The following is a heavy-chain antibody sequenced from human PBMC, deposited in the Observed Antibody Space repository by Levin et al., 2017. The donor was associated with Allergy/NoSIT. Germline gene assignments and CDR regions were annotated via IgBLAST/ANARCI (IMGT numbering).Heavy chain of an antibody. J-gene: IGHJ4*02. Sequence: GESLKISCAASGFTFSSYAMSWVRQAPGKGLEWVSAISGSGGSTYYADSVKGRFTISRDNSKNTLYLQMNSLRAEDTAVYYCAKEHYYDSSGYSPFDYWGQGTLVTVSS. CDR2: ISGSGGST. CDR3: AKEHYYDSSGYSPFDY. CDR1: GFTFSSYA. V-gene: IGHV3-23*01. D-gene: IGHD3-22*01.